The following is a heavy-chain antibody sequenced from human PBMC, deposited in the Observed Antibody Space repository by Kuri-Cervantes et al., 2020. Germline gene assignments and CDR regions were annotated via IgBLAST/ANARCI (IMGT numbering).Heavy chain of an antibody. V-gene: IGHV4-38-2*02. CDR3: ARDSEGAVAQWYFDL. CDR1: DYSISSNYY. CDR2: IYHSGST. Sequence: SETLSLTCTVSDYSISSNYYWGWIRQPPGKGLEWIGSIYHSGSTYYNPSLKSRVTISVDTSKNQFSLKLSSVTAADTAVYYCARDSEGAVAQWYFDLWGRGTLVTVSS. J-gene: IGHJ2*01. D-gene: IGHD6-19*01.